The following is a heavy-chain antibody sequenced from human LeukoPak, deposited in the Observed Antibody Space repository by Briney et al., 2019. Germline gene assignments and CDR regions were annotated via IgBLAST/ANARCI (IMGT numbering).Heavy chain of an antibody. Sequence: GGSLRLTCAAPGFTFYSYAMSWVRQTPGKGQEWVSAISGSAGSTYYADSVRGRFTISRDNSKNTLFLQMDSLRADDTAVYYCAKHLSGTTSGGFDYWGQGTLVTVSS. V-gene: IGHV3-23*01. J-gene: IGHJ4*02. CDR3: AKHLSGTTSGGFDY. D-gene: IGHD3-10*01. CDR2: ISGSAGST. CDR1: GFTFYSYA.